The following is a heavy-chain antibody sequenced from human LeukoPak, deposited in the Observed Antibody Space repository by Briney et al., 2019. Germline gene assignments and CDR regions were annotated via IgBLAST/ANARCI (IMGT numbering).Heavy chain of an antibody. V-gene: IGHV1-69*05. CDR1: GGTFSSYA. CDR2: IIPIFGTA. Sequence: ASVKVSCKASGGTFSSYAISWVRQAPGQGLEWMGGIIPIFGTANYAQKFQGRVTITTDESTSTAYMELSSLRSEDTAVYYCARDASTFWSGYSFDYWGQGTLVTVSS. J-gene: IGHJ4*02. D-gene: IGHD3-3*01. CDR3: ARDASTFWSGYSFDY.